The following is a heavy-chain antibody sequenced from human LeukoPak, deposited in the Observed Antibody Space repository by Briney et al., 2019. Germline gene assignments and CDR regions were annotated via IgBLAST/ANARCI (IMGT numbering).Heavy chain of an antibody. CDR3: EREGKYYYDRTGAFDI. J-gene: IGHJ3*02. Sequence: PSETLSLTCTLSVGSITSYYWSWIRQPPRKGLEWIGYISYSGSTNFNPPLKSRVTISVDTSKNQFYLTLSSVTAADTAVYYCEREGKYYYDRTGAFDIWGQGTMVTVSS. V-gene: IGHV4-59*01. CDR1: VGSITSYY. CDR2: ISYSGST. D-gene: IGHD3-22*01.